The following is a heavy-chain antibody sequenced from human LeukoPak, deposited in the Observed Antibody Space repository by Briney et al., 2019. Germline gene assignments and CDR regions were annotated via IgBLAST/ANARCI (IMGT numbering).Heavy chain of an antibody. CDR1: GFSFSTYW. CDR3: ARDLDGADDAFDI. D-gene: IGHD5-24*01. Sequence: PGGSLRLSCAASGFSFSTYWMTWVRQAPGKGLEWVANMKQDGSEKYYVDSVKGRFTISRDNAKNSLYLQMNSLRAEDTALYYCARDLDGADDAFDIWGQGTMVTVSS. J-gene: IGHJ3*02. CDR2: MKQDGSEK. V-gene: IGHV3-7*03.